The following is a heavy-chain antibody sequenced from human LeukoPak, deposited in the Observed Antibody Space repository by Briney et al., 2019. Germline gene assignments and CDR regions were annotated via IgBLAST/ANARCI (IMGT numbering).Heavy chain of an antibody. CDR2: ISGSAATT. J-gene: IGHJ4*02. CDR3: AKRGPGSPQSGKYYFDY. Sequence: GGSLRLSCTVSGFTVSSNSMSWVRQAPGKGLEWVSAISGSAATTFYADSVKGRFTISRDNSKNTLYLQMNSLRAEDTAVYYCAKRGPGSPQSGKYYFDYWGQGTLVTVSS. D-gene: IGHD3-10*01. CDR1: GFTVSSNS. V-gene: IGHV3-23*01.